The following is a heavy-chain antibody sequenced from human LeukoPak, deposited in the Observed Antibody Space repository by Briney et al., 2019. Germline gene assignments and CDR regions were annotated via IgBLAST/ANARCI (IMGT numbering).Heavy chain of an antibody. CDR2: IIPIFGTA. Sequence: GASVKVSCKASGGTFSSYAISWVRQAPGQGLEWMGGIIPIFGTANYAQKFQGRVTITTDESTSTAYMELSSLRSEDTAVYYCARERCGGDRYHAGYMDVWGKGTTVTVSS. D-gene: IGHD2-21*02. CDR3: ARERCGGDRYHAGYMDV. CDR1: GGTFSSYA. V-gene: IGHV1-69*05. J-gene: IGHJ6*03.